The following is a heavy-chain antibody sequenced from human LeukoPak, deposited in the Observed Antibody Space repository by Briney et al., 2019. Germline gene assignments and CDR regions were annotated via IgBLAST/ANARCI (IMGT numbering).Heavy chain of an antibody. V-gene: IGHV4-30-4*01. CDR2: IYYSGTT. Sequence: PSEALSLTCTVSGGSISSGDDYWSWIRQPPGKGLEWIGYIYYSGTTYYNPSLKSRASISVDTSKNQFSLNLTSVTAADTAVYFCARLVGYYSRGSCYHFDYWGQGSLVT. CDR3: ARLVGYYSRGSCYHFDY. D-gene: IGHD2-15*01. CDR1: GGSISSGDDY. J-gene: IGHJ4*02.